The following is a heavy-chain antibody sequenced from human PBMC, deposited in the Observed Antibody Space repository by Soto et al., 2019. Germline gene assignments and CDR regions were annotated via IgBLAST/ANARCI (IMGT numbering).Heavy chain of an antibody. V-gene: IGHV4-39*01. D-gene: IGHD2-15*01. Sequence: SETLSLTCTVSGDSITSNSYYWGWIRQPPGKGLEWIGSIFYSGSTYYNPSLKSRVTISVDTSKNQFSLKLSSVTAADTAVYYCARHLTYCSAGSCYSDFPYYGMDVWGQGTTVTVSS. CDR3: ARHLTYCSAGSCYSDFPYYGMDV. J-gene: IGHJ6*02. CDR2: IFYSGST. CDR1: GDSITSNSYY.